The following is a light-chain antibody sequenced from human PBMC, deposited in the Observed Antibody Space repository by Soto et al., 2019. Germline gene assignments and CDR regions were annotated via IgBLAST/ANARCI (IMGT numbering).Light chain of an antibody. CDR2: AAT. CDR3: QQYGDSPFA. V-gene: IGKV3-20*01. CDR1: QSIYINS. Sequence: EIVLTQSPGTLSLSPGERATLSCRASQSIYINSLAWYQHKRGQAPRLLIYAATVRATAVSDRFNGSGSGTDFALTISRLEPEDSAMYYCQQYGDSPFAFGPGTKLDVK. J-gene: IGKJ3*01.